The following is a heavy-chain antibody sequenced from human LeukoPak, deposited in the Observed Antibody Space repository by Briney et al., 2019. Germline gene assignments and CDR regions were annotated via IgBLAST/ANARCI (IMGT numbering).Heavy chain of an antibody. V-gene: IGHV1-18*01. Sequence: ASVKVSCKASGGTFSSYAISWVRQAPGQGLEWMGWISAYSGNTNYAQKLQGRVTMTTDTSTSTAYMELRSLRSDDTAVYYCARFYSNYQPADYWGQGTLVTVSS. D-gene: IGHD4-11*01. CDR3: ARFYSNYQPADY. J-gene: IGHJ4*02. CDR1: GGTFSSYA. CDR2: ISAYSGNT.